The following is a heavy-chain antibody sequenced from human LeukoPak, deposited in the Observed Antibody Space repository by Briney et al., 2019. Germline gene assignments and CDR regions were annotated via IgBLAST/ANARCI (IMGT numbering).Heavy chain of an antibody. CDR1: GFTFSTYG. D-gene: IGHD1/OR15-1a*01. V-gene: IGHV3-33*01. Sequence: GRSLRLSCAASGFTFSTYGMNWVRQAPGKGLEWVAVIWRDGSEKYYADSVKDRFTVSRDNSKNTLYLQMNSLRAEDTAVYFCARSNNAFGYWGQGSLVTVSS. J-gene: IGHJ4*02. CDR3: ARSNNAFGY. CDR2: IWRDGSEK.